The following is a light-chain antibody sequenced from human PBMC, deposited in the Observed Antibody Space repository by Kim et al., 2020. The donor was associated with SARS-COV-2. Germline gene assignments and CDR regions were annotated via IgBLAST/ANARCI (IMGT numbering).Light chain of an antibody. CDR1: KLGDKY. CDR2: QYS. CDR3: QAWDSSTVV. J-gene: IGLJ2*01. V-gene: IGLV3-1*01. Sequence: SYELTQPPSVSVSPGQTASITYSGDKLGDKYACWYQQKPGQSPVLVIYQYSKRPSGIPERFSGSNSGNTATLTISGTQAMDEADYYCQAWDSSTVVFGGG.